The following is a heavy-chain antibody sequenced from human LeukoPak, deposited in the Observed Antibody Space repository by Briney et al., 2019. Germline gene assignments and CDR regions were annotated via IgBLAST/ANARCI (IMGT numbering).Heavy chain of an antibody. V-gene: IGHV3-7*01. CDR3: ARYRAFDI. J-gene: IGHJ3*02. CDR2: IKQDESEK. Sequence: GGSLRLSCAGSGFTFSSYWMSWVRQAPGKGLEWVANIKQDESEKYYVDSVKGRFTISRDNAKNSLFLQMNSLRVEDTAVYYCARYRAFDIWGQGTMVTVSS. CDR1: GFTFSSYW.